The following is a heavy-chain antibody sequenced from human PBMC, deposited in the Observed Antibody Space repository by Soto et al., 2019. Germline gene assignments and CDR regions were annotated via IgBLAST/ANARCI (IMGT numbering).Heavy chain of an antibody. J-gene: IGHJ6*02. CDR2: MNPNSGNT. V-gene: IGHV1-8*01. D-gene: IGHD6-13*01. CDR1: GYTFTSYD. CDR3: ARPAGSSYGMDV. Sequence: ASVKVSCKASGYTFTSYDINWVRQATGQGLEWMGWMNPNSGNTGYAQKFQGRVTMTRYTSISTAYMELSSLRSGDTAVYYCARPAGSSYGMDVWGQGTTVTVSS.